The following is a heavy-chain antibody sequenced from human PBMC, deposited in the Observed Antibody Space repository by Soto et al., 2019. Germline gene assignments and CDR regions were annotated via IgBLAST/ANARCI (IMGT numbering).Heavy chain of an antibody. CDR2: IYYSGTT. V-gene: IGHV4-28*01. CDR3: GKGKIKGPIDY. Sequence: PSETLSLTCAVSGYSISSSNWWGWIRQPPGKGLEWIGYIYYSGTTYYNPSLKSRVTMSVDTSKNQFSLKLTSVTAVDTAVYYWGKGKIKGPIDYWGREPRATVSS. CDR1: GYSISSSNW. J-gene: IGHJ4*02.